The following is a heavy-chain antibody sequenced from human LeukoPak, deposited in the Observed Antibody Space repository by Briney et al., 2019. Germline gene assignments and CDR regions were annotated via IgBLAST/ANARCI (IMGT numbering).Heavy chain of an antibody. CDR2: INPNSGGT. J-gene: IGHJ4*02. CDR1: GYTFTGYY. Sequence: ASVKVSCKASGYTFTGYYMHWVRQAPGQGLEWVGWINPNSGGTNYAQKFQGRVTMTRDTSISTAYMELSRLRSDDTAVYYCARSYSGSYYGLIDYWGQGTLVTVSS. CDR3: ARSYSGSYYGLIDY. D-gene: IGHD1-26*01. V-gene: IGHV1-2*02.